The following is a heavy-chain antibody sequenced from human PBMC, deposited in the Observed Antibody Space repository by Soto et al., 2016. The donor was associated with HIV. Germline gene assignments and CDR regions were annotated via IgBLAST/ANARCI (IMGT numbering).Heavy chain of an antibody. V-gene: IGHV3-74*01. CDR2: INNDGSSS. Sequence: EVQLVESGGRLVQPGGSLRLSCAASGFTFSSYWMHWVRQIPGKGLVWVSRINNDGSSSAYADSVKGRFTISRDNARNTLFLQMRSLSAEDTAIYYCVRDLVTGFNERVTSGYWGQGNRGHCLL. D-gene: IGHD2-21*02. CDR1: GFTFSSYW. J-gene: IGHJ4*01. CDR3: VRDLVTGFNERVTSGY.